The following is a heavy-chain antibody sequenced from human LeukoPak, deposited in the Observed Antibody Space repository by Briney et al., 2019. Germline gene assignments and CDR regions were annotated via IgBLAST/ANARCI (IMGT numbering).Heavy chain of an antibody. CDR1: GFTFSSYS. CDR2: ISSSSSTI. CDR3: ARDRWSPSPGRYRSNHFDY. Sequence: GGSLRLSCAASGFTFSSYSMNWVRQAPGKGLEWVSYISSSSSTIYYADSVKGRFTISRDNAKNSLYLQMNSLRAEDTAVYYCARDRWSPSPGRYRSNHFDYWGQGTLVTVSS. V-gene: IGHV3-48*01. J-gene: IGHJ4*02. D-gene: IGHD3-16*02.